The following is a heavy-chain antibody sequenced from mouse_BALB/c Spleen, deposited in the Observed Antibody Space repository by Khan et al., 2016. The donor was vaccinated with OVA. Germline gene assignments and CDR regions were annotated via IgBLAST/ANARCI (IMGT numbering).Heavy chain of an antibody. V-gene: IGHV3-2*02. CDR2: ISYSGNF. J-gene: IGHJ4*01. D-gene: IGHD4-1*01. CDR3: GRNGANWGGMDY. CDR1: GYSITSDYA. Sequence: VQLKESGPGLVKPSQSLSLTCNVTGYSITSDYAWNWIRQFPGNKLEWMGYISYSGNFFYNPSLKSRISITRDTSKNHFFLQLKSVTTEDTATYYCGRNGANWGGMDYWGQGTSVSVSS.